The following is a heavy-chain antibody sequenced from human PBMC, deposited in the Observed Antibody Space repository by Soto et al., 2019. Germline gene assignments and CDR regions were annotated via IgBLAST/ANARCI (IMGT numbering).Heavy chain of an antibody. CDR3: ASGAYYYDSSGYYYY. CDR2: ISGSSSYI. D-gene: IGHD3-22*01. Sequence: EVQLVESGGGLVKPGGSLRLSCAASGFTFSSYSMNWVRQAPGKGLEWVSSISGSSSYIYYADSVKGRFTISRDNAKNSLYLQMNSLRAEDTAVYYCASGAYYYDSSGYYYYWGQGTLVTVSS. CDR1: GFTFSSYS. J-gene: IGHJ4*02. V-gene: IGHV3-21*01.